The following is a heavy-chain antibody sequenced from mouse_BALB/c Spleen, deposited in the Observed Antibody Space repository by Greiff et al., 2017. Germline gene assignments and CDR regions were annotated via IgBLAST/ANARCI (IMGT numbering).Heavy chain of an antibody. CDR2: INSDGGST. D-gene: IGHD1-2*01. CDR3: ARHKGEDYGSWFAY. J-gene: IGHJ3*01. V-gene: IGHV5-2*01. CDR1: EYEFPSHD. Sequence: EVQLVESGGGLVQPGESLKLSCESTEYEFPSHDMSWVSQTPEKRLELVAAINSDGGSTYYPDTMERRFTFSRDNTKKTLYLQMSSLRSEDTALYYCARHKGEDYGSWFAYWGQGTLVTVAA.